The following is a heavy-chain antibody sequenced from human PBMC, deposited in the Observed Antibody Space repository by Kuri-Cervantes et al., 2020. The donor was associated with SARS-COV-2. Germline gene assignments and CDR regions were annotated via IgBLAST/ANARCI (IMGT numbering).Heavy chain of an antibody. Sequence: GESLKISCSASGFTFRSYEMNWVRQAPGKGLEWVANIKQDGSEKYYVDSVKGRFTISRDNAKNSLYLQMNSLRAEDTAVYYCARGDCSSTSCYGPFAFDIWGQGTMVTVSS. CDR2: IKQDGSEK. CDR3: ARGDCSSTSCYGPFAFDI. CDR1: GFTFRSYE. V-gene: IGHV3-7*03. D-gene: IGHD2-2*01. J-gene: IGHJ3*02.